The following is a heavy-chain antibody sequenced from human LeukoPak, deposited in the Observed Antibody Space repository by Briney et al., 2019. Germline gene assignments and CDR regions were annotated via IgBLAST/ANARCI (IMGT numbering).Heavy chain of an antibody. CDR3: ARAKGSGSYFNWFDP. D-gene: IGHD3-10*01. CDR1: GGSFSGYY. CDR2: INHSGST. J-gene: IGHJ5*02. Sequence: SETLSLTCAVYGGSFSGYYWSWIRQPPGKGLEWIGEINHSGSTNYNPSLKSRVTISVDTSKNQFSLKLSSVTGADTAVYYCARAKGSGSYFNWFDPWGQGTLVTVSS. V-gene: IGHV4-34*01.